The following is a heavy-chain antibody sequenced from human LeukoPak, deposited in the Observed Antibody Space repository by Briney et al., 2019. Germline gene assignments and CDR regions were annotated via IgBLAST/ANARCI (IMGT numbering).Heavy chain of an antibody. D-gene: IGHD3-10*01. CDR3: ARSREQTPSGAYGSGSYYFDY. CDR2: IYHSGST. CDR1: GGSISSSNW. Sequence: SSGTLSLTCAVSGGSISSSNWWSWVRQPPGKGLEWIGEIYHSGSTNYNPSLKSRVTISVDTSKNQFSLKLSSVTAADTAVYYCARSREQTPSGAYGSGSYYFDYWGQGTLVTVSS. V-gene: IGHV4-4*02. J-gene: IGHJ4*02.